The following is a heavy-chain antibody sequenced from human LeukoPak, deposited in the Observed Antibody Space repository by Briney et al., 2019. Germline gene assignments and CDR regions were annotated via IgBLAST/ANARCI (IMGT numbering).Heavy chain of an antibody. Sequence: SETLSLTCAVSGGSISSSNWWSWIRQPPGKGLEWIGEIYHSGSTNYNPSLKSRVTISVDKSKTQFSLKLSSVTAADTAVYYCARPQRGYSSKNPYYYYYYYMDVWGKGTTVTISS. CDR1: GGSISSSNW. CDR2: IYHSGST. CDR3: ARPQRGYSSKNPYYYYYYYMDV. D-gene: IGHD6-13*01. J-gene: IGHJ6*03. V-gene: IGHV4-4*02.